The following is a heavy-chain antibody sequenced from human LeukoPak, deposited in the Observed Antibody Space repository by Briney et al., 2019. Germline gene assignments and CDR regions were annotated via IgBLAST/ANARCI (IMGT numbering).Heavy chain of an antibody. CDR3: TTYCGRDCYSFFDY. CDR1: GGTFSSYT. J-gene: IGHJ4*02. V-gene: IGHV1-69*02. CDR2: IIPILGIA. D-gene: IGHD2-21*02. Sequence: GASVKVSCKASGGTFSSYTISWVRQAPGQGLEWMGRIIPILGIANYAQKFQGRVTITADKSTSTAYMELSSLRSEDTAVYYCTTYCGRDCYSFFDYWGQGTLVTVSS.